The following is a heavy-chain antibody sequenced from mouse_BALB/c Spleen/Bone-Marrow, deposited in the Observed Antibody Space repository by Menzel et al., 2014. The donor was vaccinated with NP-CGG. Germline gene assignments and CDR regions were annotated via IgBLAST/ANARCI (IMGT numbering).Heavy chain of an antibody. V-gene: IGHV5-17*02. CDR3: ARSDDGYYDAMDY. CDR2: ISSGSRTI. Sequence: EVKLMESGGGLVQPGGSRKLSCAASGFTFSSFGMHWVRQAPEKGLEWVAYISSGSRTIYYADTVKGRFTISRDNPKNTLFLQMTSQRSEDTAMYYCARSDDGYYDAMDYWGQGTSVTVSS. J-gene: IGHJ4*01. D-gene: IGHD2-3*01. CDR1: GFTFSSFG.